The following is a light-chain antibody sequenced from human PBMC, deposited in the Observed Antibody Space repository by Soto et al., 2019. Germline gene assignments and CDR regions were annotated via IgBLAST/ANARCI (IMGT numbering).Light chain of an antibody. J-gene: IGKJ2*01. CDR1: QSISGW. V-gene: IGKV1-5*01. CDR3: QQYSSYSS. Sequence: DIQMTQSPSTLSASVGDRVTITCRASQSISGWLAWYQQKPGKAPNLLISDASCLESGVPSRFSGSESGTEFTLTISGLHPDDFATYYCQQYSSYSSFGQGTKLQIK. CDR2: DAS.